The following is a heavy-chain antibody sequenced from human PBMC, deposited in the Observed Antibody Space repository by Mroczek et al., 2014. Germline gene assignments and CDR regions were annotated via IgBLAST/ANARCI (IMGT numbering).Heavy chain of an antibody. J-gene: IGHJ4*02. CDR1: GGSFSGYY. Sequence: QVQLQQWGAGLLKPSETLSLTCAVYGGSFSGYYWSWIRQPPGKGLEWIGEINHSGSTNYNPSLKSRVTISVDTSKNQFSLKLSSVTAADTAVYYCARGRSTTVTTPFDYWGQGTLVTVSS. CDR3: ARGRSTTVTTPFDY. CDR2: INHSGST. V-gene: IGHV4-34*01. D-gene: IGHD4-11*01.